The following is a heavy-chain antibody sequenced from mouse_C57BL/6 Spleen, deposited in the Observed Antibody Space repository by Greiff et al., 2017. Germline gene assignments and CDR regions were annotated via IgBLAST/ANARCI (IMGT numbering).Heavy chain of an antibody. CDR1: GFSFNTYA. V-gene: IGHV10-1*01. D-gene: IGHD1-1*01. J-gene: IGHJ4*01. Sequence: EVKLMESGGGLVQPKGSLKLSCAASGFSFNTYAMNWVRQAPGKGLEWVARIRSKSNNYATYYADSVKDRFTISRDDSESMLYLQMNNLKTEDTAMYYCVRVDYYVYYAMDYWGQGTSVTVSS. CDR2: IRSKSNNYAT. CDR3: VRVDYYVYYAMDY.